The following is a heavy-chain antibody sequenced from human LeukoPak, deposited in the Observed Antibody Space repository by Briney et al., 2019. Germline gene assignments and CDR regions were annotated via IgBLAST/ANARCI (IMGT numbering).Heavy chain of an antibody. Sequence: SETLSLTCAVYGGSFSGYYWSWIRQPPGKGLEWIGEINHSGSTNYNPSLKSRVTISVDTSKNQFSLKLSSVTAADTAVYYCARSLNILTGPLIDYWGQGTLVTVSS. CDR2: INHSGST. J-gene: IGHJ4*02. CDR3: ARSLNILTGPLIDY. V-gene: IGHV4-34*01. CDR1: GGSFSGYY. D-gene: IGHD3-9*01.